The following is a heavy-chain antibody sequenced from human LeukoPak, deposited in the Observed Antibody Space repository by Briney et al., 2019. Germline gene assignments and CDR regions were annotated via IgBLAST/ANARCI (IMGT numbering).Heavy chain of an antibody. CDR3: ARDGTGYYDSSGPIPYYFDY. CDR2: ISSSSSYI. V-gene: IGHV3-21*01. J-gene: IGHJ4*02. CDR1: GFTFSSYR. D-gene: IGHD3-22*01. Sequence: PGGSLRLSCAASGFTFSSYRMNWVRQAPGKGLEWVSSISSSSSYIYFADSVKGRFTISRDNAKNSLYLQMNSLRAEDTAVYYCARDGTGYYDSSGPIPYYFDYWGQGTLVTVSS.